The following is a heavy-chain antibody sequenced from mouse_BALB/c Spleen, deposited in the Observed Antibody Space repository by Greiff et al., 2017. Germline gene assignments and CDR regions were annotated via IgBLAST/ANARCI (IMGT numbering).Heavy chain of an antibody. CDR2: ISYSGST. CDR3: ARSDYDVGFAY. CDR1: GYSITSDYA. D-gene: IGHD2-4*01. J-gene: IGHJ3*01. Sequence: EVKLMESGPGLVKPSQSLSLTCTVTGYSITSDYAWNWIRQFPGNKLEWMGYISYSGSTSYNPSLKSRISITRDTSKNQFFLQLNSVTTEDTATYYCARSDYDVGFAYWGQGTLVTVSA. V-gene: IGHV3-2*02.